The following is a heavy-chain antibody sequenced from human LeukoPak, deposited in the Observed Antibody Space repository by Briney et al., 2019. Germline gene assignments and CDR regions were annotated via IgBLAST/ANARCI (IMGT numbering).Heavy chain of an antibody. V-gene: IGHV4-61*02. J-gene: IGHJ5*02. CDR3: SRGTMVVTASLSGGWFGP. CDR1: GGSISSGRHY. D-gene: IGHD2-21*02. CDR2: IYSGGSA. Sequence: KPSQTLSLTCTVSGGSISSGRHYWSWIRQPAGKGLEWIGRIYSGGSASYNPSLTGRVTISVDTSKNQFSLMLTSVTAADTAVYYCSRGTMVVTASLSGGWFGPWGQGTLVTVSS.